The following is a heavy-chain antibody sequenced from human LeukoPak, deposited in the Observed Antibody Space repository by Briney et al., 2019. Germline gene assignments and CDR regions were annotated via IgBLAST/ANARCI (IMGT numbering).Heavy chain of an antibody. V-gene: IGHV3-9*01. CDR3: AKGLRELPPSFDC. CDR2: ISWNSGSI. J-gene: IGHJ4*02. CDR1: GFTFDDYA. D-gene: IGHD1-26*01. Sequence: GGSLRLSCAASGFTFDDYAMHWVRQAPGKGLEWVSGISWNSGSIGYADSVKGRFTISRDNAKNSLYLQMNSLRAEDTALYYCAKGLRELPPSFDCWGQGTLVTVSS.